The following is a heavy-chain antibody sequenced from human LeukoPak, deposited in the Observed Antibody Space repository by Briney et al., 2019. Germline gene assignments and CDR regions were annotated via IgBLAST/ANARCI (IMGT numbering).Heavy chain of an antibody. V-gene: IGHV4-31*03. CDR2: ISYSGIH. CDR1: GGSISSGGYY. J-gene: IGHJ4*02. CDR3: AGGIGGVIVRKFDS. D-gene: IGHD3-16*02. Sequence: SETLSLTCTVSGGSISSGGYYWSWIRQHPGRGLEWIGYISYSGIHFYNPPLRSGTILPVTMSQNQCFLRSTALAAADTAGYSGAGGIGGVIVRKFDSWGQGTLVTVSS.